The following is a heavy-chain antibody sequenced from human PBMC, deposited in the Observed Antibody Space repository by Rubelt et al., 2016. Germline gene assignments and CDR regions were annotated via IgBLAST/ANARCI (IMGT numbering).Heavy chain of an antibody. CDR2: IYYSGST. J-gene: IGHJ4*02. CDR3: ARDYGAVAGIALDY. V-gene: IGHV4-39*02. D-gene: IGHD6-19*01. Sequence: LGWIGGIYYSGSTYYNPSLKSRVTISVDTSKNQFSLKLSSVTAADTAVYYCARDYGAVAGIALDYWGQGTLVTVSS.